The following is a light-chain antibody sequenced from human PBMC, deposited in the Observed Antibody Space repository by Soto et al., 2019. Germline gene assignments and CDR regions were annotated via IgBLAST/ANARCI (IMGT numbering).Light chain of an antibody. Sequence: DIVMTQSPVTLSVSPGERVTLSCRASQSVRRSLVWYQQKPGQAPRLLIYDASTRAAGVPARFSGSGSGTEFTLTISSLQSEDSAVYYCQKYYDWPLAFGGGTKVDNK. CDR1: QSVRRS. CDR2: DAS. J-gene: IGKJ4*01. V-gene: IGKV3-15*01. CDR3: QKYYDWPLA.